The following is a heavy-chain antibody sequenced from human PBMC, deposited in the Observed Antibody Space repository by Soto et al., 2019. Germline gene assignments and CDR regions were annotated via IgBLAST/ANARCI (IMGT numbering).Heavy chain of an antibody. CDR1: GAPFIGCA. D-gene: IGHD2-21*02. V-gene: IGHV1-69*13. J-gene: IGHJ6*02. CDR2: IIPIFGTA. Sequence: VKVSCRASGAPFIGCAISWVRESPGQGLEWMGGIIPIFGTANYAQKFQGRVTITADKSTSTAYMELSSLRSEDTAVYYCANLVVTAILPDYYYYGMDVWGQRTTVTVS. CDR3: ANLVVTAILPDYYYYGMDV.